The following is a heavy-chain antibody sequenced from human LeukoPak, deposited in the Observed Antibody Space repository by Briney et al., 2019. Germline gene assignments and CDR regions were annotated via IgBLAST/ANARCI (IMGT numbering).Heavy chain of an antibody. CDR3: AREGEWAPDDAFDI. CDR1: GFTFSSYW. D-gene: IGHD3-16*01. J-gene: IGHJ3*02. V-gene: IGHV3-74*01. Sequence: GGSLRLSCAASGFTFSSYWMHWVRQAPGKGLVWVSRINSDGSSTSYADSVKGRFTISRDNAKNTLYLQMNSLRAEDTAVYYCAREGEWAPDDAFDIWGQGTMVTVSS. CDR2: INSDGSST.